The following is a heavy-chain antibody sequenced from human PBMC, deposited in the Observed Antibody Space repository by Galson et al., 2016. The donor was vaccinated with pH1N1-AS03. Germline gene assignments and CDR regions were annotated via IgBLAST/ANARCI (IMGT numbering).Heavy chain of an antibody. J-gene: IGHJ3*02. CDR2: ISPDGGAG. CDR3: ARENHWALDI. V-gene: IGHV3-7*01. Sequence: SLRLSCAASGFTFSSHWMFWVRQAPGKGLEWAAIISPDGGAGYYADSVKGRFTISRDNTKETLYLQMNSLGAEDTAVYYCARENHWALDIWGQGTMVTVSS. CDR1: GFTFSSHW.